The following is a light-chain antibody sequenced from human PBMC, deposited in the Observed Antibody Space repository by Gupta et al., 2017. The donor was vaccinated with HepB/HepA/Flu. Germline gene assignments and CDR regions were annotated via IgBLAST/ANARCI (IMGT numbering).Light chain of an antibody. CDR1: SSDVGGYNY. J-gene: IGLJ2*01. Sequence: QSALTHPPSASGSPGQSVTISCTGTSSDVGGYNYVSWYQQHPGKAPKLMIYEVSKRPSGVPDRFSGSKSGNTASLTVSGLQAEDEADYYCRSYAGSNKCRVFGGGTKMTVL. CDR3: RSYAGSNKCRV. CDR2: EVS. V-gene: IGLV2-8*01.